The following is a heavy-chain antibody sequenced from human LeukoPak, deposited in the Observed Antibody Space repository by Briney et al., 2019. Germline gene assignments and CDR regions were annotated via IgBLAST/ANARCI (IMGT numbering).Heavy chain of an antibody. J-gene: IGHJ5*02. D-gene: IGHD2-2*01. CDR2: IDPSGGST. CDR1: GYTFTRYY. CDR3: ARGSKDIVVVPAATEPHNWFDP. Sequence: APVKVSCKASGYTFTRYYIHWVRQAPGQGLEWMGIIDPSGGSTSYAQNFQGGVTMTRDATTSTVYLELSSLRSEDTAVYYCARGSKDIVVVPAATEPHNWFDPWGQGTLVTVSS. V-gene: IGHV1-46*01.